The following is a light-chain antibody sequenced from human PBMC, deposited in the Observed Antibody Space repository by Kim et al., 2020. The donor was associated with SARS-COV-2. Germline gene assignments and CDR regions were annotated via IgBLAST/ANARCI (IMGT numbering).Light chain of an antibody. V-gene: IGKV3-11*01. CDR2: DAS. CDR3: QQRRDWPLT. J-gene: IGKJ4*01. CDR1: QRVRPN. Sequence: LTRGERATRACRASQRVRPNLAWYRNKPGQAPRRLSSDASTRATGIAARFSGSGSGTEFTLTISSLETDDFAVYYCQQRRDWPLTFGGGTKVDIK.